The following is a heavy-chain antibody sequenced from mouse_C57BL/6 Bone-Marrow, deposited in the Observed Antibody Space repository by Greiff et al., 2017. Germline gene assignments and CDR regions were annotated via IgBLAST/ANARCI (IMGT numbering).Heavy chain of an antibody. D-gene: IGHD1-1*01. CDR1: GYTFTSYW. V-gene: IGHV1-69*01. Sequence: QVQLQQPGAELVMPGASVKLSCKASGYTFTSYWMHWVKQRPGQGLEWIGEIDPSDSYTNYNQKFKGKSTLTVDKSSSTAYMQLRRLTSEDSAVYYWARSTVVATDYFDYWGQGTTLTVSS. CDR2: IDPSDSYT. J-gene: IGHJ2*01. CDR3: ARSTVVATDYFDY.